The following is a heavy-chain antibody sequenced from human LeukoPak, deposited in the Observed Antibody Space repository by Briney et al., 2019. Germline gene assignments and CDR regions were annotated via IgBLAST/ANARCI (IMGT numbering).Heavy chain of an antibody. J-gene: IGHJ4*02. CDR1: GYSISSGYY. Sequence: LETLSLTCTVSGYSISSGYYWGWIRQPPGKGLEWIGSIYHSGSTYYNPSLKSRVTISVDTSKNQFSLKLSSVTAADTAVYYCAREEAGCTNGVCYTGFDYWGQGTLVTVSS. D-gene: IGHD2-8*01. CDR3: AREEAGCTNGVCYTGFDY. V-gene: IGHV4-38-2*02. CDR2: IYHSGST.